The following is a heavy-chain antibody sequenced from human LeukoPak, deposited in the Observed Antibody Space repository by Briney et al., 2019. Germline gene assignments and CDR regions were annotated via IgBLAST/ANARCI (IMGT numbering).Heavy chain of an antibody. D-gene: IGHD3-16*01. J-gene: IGHJ4*02. CDR3: FNYAY. CDR1: GITVSTNY. V-gene: IGHV3-66*01. CDR2: IYSDGST. Sequence: GGSLRLSCAASGITVSTNYMSWVRQAPGKGLEWVSVIYSDGSTSYADSMKGRFTLSRDNSKNTVYLQVSSLRVEDTAVYYCFNYAYWGQGTLVTVSS.